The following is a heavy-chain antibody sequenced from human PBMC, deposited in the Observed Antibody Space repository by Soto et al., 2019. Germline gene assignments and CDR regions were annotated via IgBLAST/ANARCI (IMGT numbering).Heavy chain of an antibody. J-gene: IGHJ4*02. D-gene: IGHD3-16*01. CDR3: ARGYLGAFDY. Sequence: TGGSLRLSCAASGFTFRSYAIHWVRQAPGKGLEWVAVISYDGSNKYYANSVKGRFTISRDNSKNTSYLQMNSLRAEDTAVYYCARGYLGAFDYWGQGTPVTVSS. CDR1: GFTFRSYA. V-gene: IGHV3-30-3*01. CDR2: ISYDGSNK.